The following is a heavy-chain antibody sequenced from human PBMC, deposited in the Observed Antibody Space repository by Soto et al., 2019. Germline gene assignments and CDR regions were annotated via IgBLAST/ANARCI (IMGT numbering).Heavy chain of an antibody. J-gene: IGHJ3*02. CDR3: ARDGDYVWGSYRWSDAFDI. CDR1: GFTFSSYS. V-gene: IGHV3-21*01. CDR2: ISSSSSYI. D-gene: IGHD3-16*02. Sequence: GGPLRLSCSASGFTFSSYSMNWVRQAPGKGLEWVSSISSSSSYIYYADSVKGRFTISRDNAKNSLYLQMNSLRAEDTAVYYCARDGDYVWGSYRWSDAFDIWGQGTMVTVSS.